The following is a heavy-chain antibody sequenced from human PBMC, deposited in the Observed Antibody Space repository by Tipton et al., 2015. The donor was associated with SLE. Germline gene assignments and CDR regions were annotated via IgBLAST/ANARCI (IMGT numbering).Heavy chain of an antibody. CDR3: ARQPSPYYVTTSYFDY. CDR1: DFSITTTYY. Sequence: TLSLTCAVSDFSITTTYYWGWIRQTPGKGLEWIGSIWHSGTAHYNPSLESRVSISVDTSQNHFSLRLTSVTAEDTAVYFRARQPSPYYVTTSYFDYWGPGILVTVSS. CDR2: IWHSGTA. D-gene: IGHD2/OR15-2a*01. V-gene: IGHV4-38-2*01. J-gene: IGHJ4*02.